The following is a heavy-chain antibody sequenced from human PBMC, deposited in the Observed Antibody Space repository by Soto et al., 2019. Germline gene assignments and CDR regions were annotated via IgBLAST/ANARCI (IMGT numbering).Heavy chain of an antibody. Sequence: SGPTLVNPTETLTLTCTVSGFSLSNARMGVSWIRQPPGKALEWLAHIFSNDEKSYSPSLKSRLTITKDTSKNQVVLTMTNMDPVDTATYYCAHRIAARPPHNWFDPWGQGTLVTVSS. D-gene: IGHD6-6*01. CDR2: IFSNDEK. CDR3: AHRIAARPPHNWFDP. J-gene: IGHJ5*02. CDR1: GFSLSNARMG. V-gene: IGHV2-26*01.